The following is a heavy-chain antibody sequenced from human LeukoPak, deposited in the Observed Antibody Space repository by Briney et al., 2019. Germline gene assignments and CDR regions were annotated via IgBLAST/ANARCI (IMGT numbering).Heavy chain of an antibody. J-gene: IGHJ4*02. V-gene: IGHV3-30-3*01. D-gene: IGHD4-11*01. CDR2: ISYDGSNK. Sequence: GGSLRLSCAASGFTFSSYAMHWVRQAPGKGLEWVAVISYDGSNKYYADSVKGRFTISRDNSKNTLYLQMNSLRAEDTAVYYCASLSGQYRSPPSWWGQGTLVTVSS. CDR1: GFTFSSYA. CDR3: ASLSGQYRSPPSW.